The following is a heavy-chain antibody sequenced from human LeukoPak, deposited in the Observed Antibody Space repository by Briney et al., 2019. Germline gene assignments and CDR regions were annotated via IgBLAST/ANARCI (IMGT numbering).Heavy chain of an antibody. CDR1: GFTFSSYA. J-gene: IGHJ4*02. CDR2: ITGSGDGT. V-gene: IGHV3-23*01. CDR3: VKGFVHPTYYFEY. Sequence: AGGSLRLSCAASGFTFSSYAMMWVRQAPGKRLEWVSSITGSGDGTYYADSVRGRFTISRDNSKNTLYLQVNSLRAEDTAVYFCVKGFVHPTYYFEYWGQGTLVTASS. D-gene: IGHD3-10*01.